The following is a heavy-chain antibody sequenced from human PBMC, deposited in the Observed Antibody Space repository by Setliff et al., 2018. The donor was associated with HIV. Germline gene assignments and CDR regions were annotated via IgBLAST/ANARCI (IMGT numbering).Heavy chain of an antibody. CDR3: ARPLTTSYNFWGDAFAI. J-gene: IGHJ3*02. CDR1: GGSISGYY. CDR2: INPVGRND. V-gene: IGHV4-34*04. Sequence: SETLSLTCAVYGGSISGYYWSWIRQPPGKGLEWIGEINPVGRNDNYNPSLNNRAAIVLDTSKNHFSLKLTSVTAADTAVYYCARPLTTSYNFWGDAFAIWGQGTMVTVSS. D-gene: IGHD3-3*01.